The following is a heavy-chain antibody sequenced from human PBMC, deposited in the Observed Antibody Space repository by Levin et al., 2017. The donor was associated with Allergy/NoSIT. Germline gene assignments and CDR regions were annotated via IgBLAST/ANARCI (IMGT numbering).Heavy chain of an antibody. CDR1: GFTFNHAW. J-gene: IGHJ4*02. D-gene: IGHD5/OR15-5a*01. Sequence: GGSLRLSCAASGFTFNHAWMSWVRQAPGKGLEWVGRIKSKTDGGTTDYAAPVKGRFTISRDDSKNTLYLQMNSLKTEDTAVYYCTTVLSYTSVWSRGFWGQGTLVTVSS. CDR2: IKSKTDGGTT. CDR3: TTVLSYTSVWSRGF. V-gene: IGHV3-15*01.